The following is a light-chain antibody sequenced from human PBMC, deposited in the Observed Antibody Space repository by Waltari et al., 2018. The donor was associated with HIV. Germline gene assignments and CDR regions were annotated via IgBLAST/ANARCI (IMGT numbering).Light chain of an antibody. V-gene: IGLV2-8*01. Sequence: QSALTQPPSASGSLGQSVTISCTGSSSDIGASDSVSWFQQHPHSAPKLLLYEVTKRPSGCPDRFAGTRSGDTAFLSVSGHQPDDSAAYFCSSYGDNIRVLFGGGTNLTVL. CDR2: EVT. J-gene: IGLJ2*01. CDR3: SSYGDNIRVL. CDR1: SSDIGASDS.